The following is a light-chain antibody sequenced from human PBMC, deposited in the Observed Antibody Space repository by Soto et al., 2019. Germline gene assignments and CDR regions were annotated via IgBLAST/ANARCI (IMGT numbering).Light chain of an antibody. Sequence: EIVLTQSPATLSLSPGERATLSCRASQSVGTYFAWYQQKPGQAPRLLIYDSSNRATGIPARFRGSGSGTVFTLTISSLEPEDFAVYYCQQRSDWPSTFGGGTKVEIK. CDR2: DSS. CDR3: QQRSDWPST. CDR1: QSVGTY. J-gene: IGKJ4*01. V-gene: IGKV3-11*01.